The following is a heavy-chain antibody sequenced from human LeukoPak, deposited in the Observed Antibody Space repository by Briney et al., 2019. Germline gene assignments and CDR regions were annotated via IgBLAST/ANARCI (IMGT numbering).Heavy chain of an antibody. D-gene: IGHD4-17*01. J-gene: IGHJ6*03. Sequence: SETLSLTCAVYGGSFSGYYWSWIRQPPGKGLEWIGEINHSGSTNYNSSLKSRVTISVDTSKNQFSLKLSSVTAADTAVYYCASRTGYYYYYMDVWGKGTTVTVSS. CDR1: GGSFSGYY. CDR3: ASRTGYYYYYMDV. CDR2: INHSGST. V-gene: IGHV4-34*01.